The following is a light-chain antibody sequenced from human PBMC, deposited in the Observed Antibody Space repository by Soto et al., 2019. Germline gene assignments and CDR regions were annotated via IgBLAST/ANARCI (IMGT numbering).Light chain of an antibody. V-gene: IGKV3-15*01. CDR1: QSVSSN. CDR3: QQYNNWPLT. J-gene: IGKJ4*01. CDR2: GAS. Sequence: EIVMTQTPATLSVSPGERATLPCRASQSVSSNLAWYQQKPGQAPRLLIYGASTRATGIPARFSGSGSGTEFPLTISSMQSEDFAVYYCQQYNNWPLTFGGGNKVEIK.